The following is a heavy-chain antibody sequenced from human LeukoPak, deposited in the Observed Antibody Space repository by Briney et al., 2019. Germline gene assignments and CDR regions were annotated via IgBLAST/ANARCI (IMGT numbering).Heavy chain of an antibody. V-gene: IGHV3-30*03. Sequence: GGSLRLSCAASGFTFSSYGMHWVRQAPGRGLEWVAVISYDGSNKYYADSVKGRFTISRDNSKNTLYLQMNSLRADDTAVYYCARYLNSGPADYWGQGTLVTVSS. CDR3: ARYLNSGPADY. CDR1: GFTFSSYG. D-gene: IGHD6-19*01. J-gene: IGHJ4*02. CDR2: ISYDGSNK.